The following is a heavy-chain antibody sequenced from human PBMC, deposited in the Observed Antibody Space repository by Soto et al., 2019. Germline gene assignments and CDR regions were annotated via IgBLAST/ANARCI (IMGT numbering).Heavy chain of an antibody. V-gene: IGHV3-33*01. CDR2: IWYDGSKK. J-gene: IGHJ2*01. CDR3: ARDPLNCSGGSCQESSWYFDL. D-gene: IGHD2-15*01. Sequence: QVQLVESGGGVVQPGRSLRLSCAASGFTFRNYGMHWVRQAPGKGLEWVAVIWYDGSKKYYADSVKGRFTISRDNSKSTLYLRRNSLRAEDTAVYYCARDPLNCSGGSCQESSWYFDLWGRGTLATVSS. CDR1: GFTFRNYG.